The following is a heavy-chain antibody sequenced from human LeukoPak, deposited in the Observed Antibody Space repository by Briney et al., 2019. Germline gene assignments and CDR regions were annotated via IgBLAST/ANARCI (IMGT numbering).Heavy chain of an antibody. J-gene: IGHJ6*03. D-gene: IGHD5-18*01. CDR3: AKDPRITAPTQRNYYYYMDV. Sequence: GGSLRLSCAASGFTFSSYAMHWVRQAPGKGLEWVAVISYDGSNKYYADSVKGRFTISRDNSKNTLYLQMNSLRAEDTAVYYCAKDPRITAPTQRNYYYYMDVWGKGTTVTISS. V-gene: IGHV3-30*04. CDR1: GFTFSSYA. CDR2: ISYDGSNK.